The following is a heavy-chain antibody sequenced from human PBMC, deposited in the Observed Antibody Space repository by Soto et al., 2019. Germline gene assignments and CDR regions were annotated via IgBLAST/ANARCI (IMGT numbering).Heavy chain of an antibody. CDR2: ISAYNGNT. CDR3: ASAARYCSSTSCPLTS. J-gene: IGHJ3*01. Sequence: QVQLVQSGAEVKKPGASVKVSCKASGYTFTSYGISWVRQAPGQGLEWMGWISAYNGNTNYAQKLQGRVTMTTDTSTSTAYMELRSLRSDDTAVYSCASAARYCSSTSCPLTSWGQGTMVTVSS. CDR1: GYTFTSYG. D-gene: IGHD2-2*01. V-gene: IGHV1-18*04.